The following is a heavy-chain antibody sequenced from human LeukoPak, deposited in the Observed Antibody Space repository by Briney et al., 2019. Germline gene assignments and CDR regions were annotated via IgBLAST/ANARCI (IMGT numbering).Heavy chain of an antibody. J-gene: IGHJ4*02. CDR2: INPKSGGT. V-gene: IGHV1-2*02. D-gene: IGHD5-18*01. CDR3: AREKGYSYDY. Sequence: ASVKVSCKASGYTFSAYCMHWVRQAPGQGLEWMGWINPKSGGTNYAQQFQGRVTMTRDTSISTAYMELSRLRSDDTAVYYCAREKGYSYDYWGQGTLVTVSS. CDR1: GYTFSAYC.